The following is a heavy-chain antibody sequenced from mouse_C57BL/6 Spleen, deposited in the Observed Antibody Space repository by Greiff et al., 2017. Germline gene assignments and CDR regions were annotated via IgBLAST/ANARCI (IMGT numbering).Heavy chain of an antibody. Sequence: DVKLQESGTVLARPGASVKMSCKTSGYTFTSYWMHWVKQWPGQGLEWIGAIYPGNSDTSYNQKFKGKAKLTAVTSASPAYMELRSLTNADSEVYDCTRLSDSNYAWFAYWGQGTLVTVSA. CDR2: IYPGNSDT. J-gene: IGHJ3*01. D-gene: IGHD2-5*01. CDR3: TRLSDSNYAWFAY. CDR1: GYTFTSYW. V-gene: IGHV1-5*01.